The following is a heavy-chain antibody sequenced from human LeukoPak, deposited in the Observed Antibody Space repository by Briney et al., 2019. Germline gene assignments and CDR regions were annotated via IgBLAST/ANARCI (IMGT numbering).Heavy chain of an antibody. D-gene: IGHD2-2*01. CDR1: GGSLSYYY. CDR3: ARGPSPRYCSSTSCYHWFDP. V-gene: IGHV4-34*01. Sequence: PSETLSLTCAVYGGSLSYYYWNWIRQPPGKGLEWIGEINHRGRTSFNPSLNSRLTISVDTSKNQISLKLTSVSAADTAVYYCARGPSPRYCSSTSCYHWFDPWGQGTLVTVSS. J-gene: IGHJ5*02. CDR2: INHRGRT.